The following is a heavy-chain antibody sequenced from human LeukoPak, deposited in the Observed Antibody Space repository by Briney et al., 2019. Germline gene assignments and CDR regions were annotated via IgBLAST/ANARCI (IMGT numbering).Heavy chain of an antibody. V-gene: IGHV1-2*02. J-gene: IGHJ6*03. CDR3: ARVLSGRTVWSPYYYYYMDV. Sequence: ASVKVSCKASGYTFTVYYMHWVRQAPGQGLEWMGWINPNSGGTNYAQKFQGRVTMTRDTSISTAYMELSRLRSDDTAVYYCARVLSGRTVWSPYYYYYMDVWGKGTTVTISS. D-gene: IGHD2-8*02. CDR1: GYTFTVYY. CDR2: INPNSGGT.